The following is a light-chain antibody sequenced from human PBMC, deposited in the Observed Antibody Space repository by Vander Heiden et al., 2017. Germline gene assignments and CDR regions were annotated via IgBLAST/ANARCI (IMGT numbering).Light chain of an antibody. CDR2: KAS. V-gene: IGKV1-5*03. J-gene: IGKJ1*01. CDR3: QQYNSYWT. CDR1: QSSSSW. Sequence: DIHMTQSPSTLSASVGDRVTITCRASQSSSSWLAWYQQKPGKAPKLLIYKASSLESGVPSRFSGSGSGTEFTLTISSLQPDDFATYYCQQYNSYWTFGQGTKVEIK.